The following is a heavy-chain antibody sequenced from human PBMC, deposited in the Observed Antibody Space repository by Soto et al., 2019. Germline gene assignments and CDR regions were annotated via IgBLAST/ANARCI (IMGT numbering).Heavy chain of an antibody. D-gene: IGHD6-25*01. J-gene: IGHJ4*02. CDR3: TSQYSSGGHYFDY. CDR2: IRSKANSYAT. Sequence: PGGSLGLSCSASGFTFRGSAMHWVRQASGKGLEWVGRIRSKANSYATAYAASVKGRFTISRDDSKNTAYLQMNSLKTEDTAVYYCTSQYSSGGHYFDYWGQGTLVTVSS. V-gene: IGHV3-73*01. CDR1: GFTFRGSA.